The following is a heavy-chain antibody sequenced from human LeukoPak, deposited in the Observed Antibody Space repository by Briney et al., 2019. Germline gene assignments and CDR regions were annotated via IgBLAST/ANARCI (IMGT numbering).Heavy chain of an antibody. CDR2: IYYTGST. J-gene: IGHJ4*02. Sequence: AETLSLTCTVSGGSISNYYRNWIRQPPGKGLEWIGYIYYTGSTNYNPSLKRRVTMSVDTSYNQFSLMMQSVTPEDTAVYYCARNLIPEQLVLNFWGKGTLVTVSS. V-gene: IGHV4-59*01. D-gene: IGHD6-13*01. CDR1: GGSISNYY. CDR3: ARNLIPEQLVLNF.